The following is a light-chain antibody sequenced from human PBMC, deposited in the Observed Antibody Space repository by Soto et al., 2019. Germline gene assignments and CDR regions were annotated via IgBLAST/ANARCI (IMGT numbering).Light chain of an antibody. J-gene: IGKJ4*01. V-gene: IGKV3-15*01. CDR2: GAS. CDR3: QQYNNWPRALT. Sequence: EIVMTQYPGTLSLSPGDTATLSCRASQSLGSDLAWYQQKPGQAPRLLIFGASARPTGIPARISGSGSGTEFTLTISSLQSEDFAVYYCQQYNNWPRALTFGGGAKVDVK. CDR1: QSLGSD.